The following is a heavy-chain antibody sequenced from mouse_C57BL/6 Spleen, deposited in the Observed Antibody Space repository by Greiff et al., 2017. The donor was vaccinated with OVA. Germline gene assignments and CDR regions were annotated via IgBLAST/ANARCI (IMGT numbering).Heavy chain of an antibody. Sequence: QVQLQQSGAELVKPGASVKISCKASGYAFSSYWMNWVKQRPGKGLEWIGQIYPGDGDTNYNGKFKGKATLTADKSSSTAYMQLSSLTSEDSAVYFCARRPAQEAWFAYWGQGTLVTVSA. CDR1: GYAFSSYW. CDR2: IYPGDGDT. V-gene: IGHV1-80*01. D-gene: IGHD3-2*02. J-gene: IGHJ3*01. CDR3: ARRPAQEAWFAY.